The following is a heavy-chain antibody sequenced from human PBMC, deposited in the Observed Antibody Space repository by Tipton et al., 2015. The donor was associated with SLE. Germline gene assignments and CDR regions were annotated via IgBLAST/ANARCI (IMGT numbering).Heavy chain of an antibody. J-gene: IGHJ4*02. CDR1: VYTFTGYY. D-gene: IGHD5-24*01. V-gene: IGHV1-2*06. CDR3: ARERTEFVEYFDY. Sequence: QSGPEVKKPGASLNFSCNASVYTFTGYYMHWVRQAPGQGLEWMGRINPNIGGANSAQKFQGRVTMTRDTSISTAYMELSRLRCDDTAVYYCARERTEFVEYFDYWGQGTLVTVSS. CDR2: INPNIGGA.